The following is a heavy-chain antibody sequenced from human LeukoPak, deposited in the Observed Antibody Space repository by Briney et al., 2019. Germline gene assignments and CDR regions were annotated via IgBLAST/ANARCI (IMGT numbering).Heavy chain of an antibody. CDR2: VSGADGTT. V-gene: IGHV3-23*01. CDR1: GFTFSAYG. Sequence: GGSLRLSCAASGFTFSAYGMSWVRQSPRKGLEWVSGVSGADGTTYYADSVKGRFTISRDNSKSTLYLQMNNLRAEDTAVYYCARHWSYCSTTSCFFNYYYYYMDVWGKGTTVTVSS. J-gene: IGHJ6*03. D-gene: IGHD2-2*01. CDR3: ARHWSYCSTTSCFFNYYYYYMDV.